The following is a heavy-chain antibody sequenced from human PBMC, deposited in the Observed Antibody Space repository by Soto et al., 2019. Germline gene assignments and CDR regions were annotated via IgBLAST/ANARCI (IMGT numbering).Heavy chain of an antibody. V-gene: IGHV1-69*02. CDR1: GGTFSSYT. CDR3: ASGLYCGGDCYSPKPIDY. J-gene: IGHJ4*02. Sequence: QVQLVQSGAEVKKPGSSVKVSCKASGGTFSSYTISWVRQAPGQGLEWMGRIIPILGIANYAQKFQGRVTITADKSTSTAYMELSSLRSEDTAVYYCASGLYCGGDCYSPKPIDYWGQGTLVTVSS. D-gene: IGHD2-21*02. CDR2: IIPILGIA.